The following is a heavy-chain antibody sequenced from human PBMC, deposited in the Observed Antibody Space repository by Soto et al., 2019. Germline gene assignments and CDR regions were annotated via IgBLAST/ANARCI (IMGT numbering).Heavy chain of an antibody. V-gene: IGHV4-31*03. CDR2: IYYSGST. Sequence: QVQLQESGPGLVKPSQTLSLTCTVSGGSISSGGYYWSWIRQHPGKGLEWIGYIYYSGSTYYNPSLNSRLTIXXDXSXXQFSLKMSSVTAADTAVYYCAGGGGHYYDSSGYYVWGQGTLVTVSS. CDR1: GGSISSGGYY. CDR3: AGGGGHYYDSSGYYV. D-gene: IGHD3-22*01. J-gene: IGHJ4*02.